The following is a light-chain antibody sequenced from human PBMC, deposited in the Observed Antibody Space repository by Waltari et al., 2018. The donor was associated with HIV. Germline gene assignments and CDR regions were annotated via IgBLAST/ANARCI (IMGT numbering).Light chain of an antibody. Sequence: DIQMTQSPSTLSASVGDRVTITCRASQIISTYVAWYQHKPGKAPKVLIYKASSLESGVPSRFSGSGSGTEFTLTISSLQPDDFATYYCQQYNSYSPSTFGQGTKLEIK. CDR2: KAS. J-gene: IGKJ2*01. CDR3: QQYNSYSPST. CDR1: QIISTY. V-gene: IGKV1-5*03.